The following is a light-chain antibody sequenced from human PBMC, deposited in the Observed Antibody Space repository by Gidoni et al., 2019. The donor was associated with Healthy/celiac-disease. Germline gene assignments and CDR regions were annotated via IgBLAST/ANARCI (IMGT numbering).Light chain of an antibody. CDR3: QQYGSSPWT. Sequence: EIVLTHSPGTLSLSPVESATLSCQASQRVSSSYLAWYHQTPGQAPRLLIYGASSRAPGIPDRFTGSVSGTDFTLTISSLEPEDFAVYYCQQYGSSPWTFGQGTKVEIK. CDR1: QRVSSSY. V-gene: IGKV3-20*01. J-gene: IGKJ1*01. CDR2: GAS.